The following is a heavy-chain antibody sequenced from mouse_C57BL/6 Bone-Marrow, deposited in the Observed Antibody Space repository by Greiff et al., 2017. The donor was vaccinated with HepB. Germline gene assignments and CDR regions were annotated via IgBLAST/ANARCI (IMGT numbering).Heavy chain of an antibody. J-gene: IGHJ1*03. CDR1: GYTFTDYY. Sequence: VQLQQSGAELVKPGASVKISCKASGYTFTDYYINWVKQRPGQGLEWIGKIGPGSGSTYYNEKFKGKATLTADKSSSTAYMQISSLTSEDSAVYFCADNHYYGSSYWYFDVWGTGTTVTVSS. V-gene: IGHV1-77*01. CDR3: ADNHYYGSSYWYFDV. D-gene: IGHD1-1*01. CDR2: IGPGSGST.